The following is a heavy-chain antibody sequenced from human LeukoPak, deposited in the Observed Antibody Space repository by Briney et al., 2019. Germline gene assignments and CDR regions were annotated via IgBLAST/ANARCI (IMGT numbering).Heavy chain of an antibody. D-gene: IGHD6-19*01. V-gene: IGHV3-43*01. CDR1: VFTFEDYT. Sequence: GLSLRLSCAASVFTFEDYTMHWVRQAPTKGHECVSHITGDSGSTFYSDSVRGRFTISRDNSKNSLYLQMNSLRTEDTALYYCAKESGDGRHIDYWGKGTMVTVSS. CDR2: ITGDSGST. CDR3: AKESGDGRHIDY. J-gene: IGHJ4*02.